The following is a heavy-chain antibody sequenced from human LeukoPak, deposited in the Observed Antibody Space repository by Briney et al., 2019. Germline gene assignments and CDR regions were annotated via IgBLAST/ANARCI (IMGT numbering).Heavy chain of an antibody. CDR3: ARDPAANTSAPSHFDY. V-gene: IGHV4-59*01. Sequence: PSETLSLTCTVSGGSISSYYWSWIRQPPGKGLEWIGYIHYSGSTNYNPSLKSRVTISVDTSKNQFSLKLSSVTAADTAVYYCARDPAANTSAPSHFDYWGQGTLVTVSS. CDR2: IHYSGST. J-gene: IGHJ4*02. D-gene: IGHD3-16*01. CDR1: GGSISSYY.